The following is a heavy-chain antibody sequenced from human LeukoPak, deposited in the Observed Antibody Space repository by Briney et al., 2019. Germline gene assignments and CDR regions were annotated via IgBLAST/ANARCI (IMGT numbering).Heavy chain of an antibody. CDR1: GFTFSSYA. CDR3: AKDLSAKPYYGMDV. V-gene: IGHV3-23*01. Sequence: PGGSLRLSCAASGFTFSSYAMSWVRQAPGKGLEWVSAISGSGGGTYYADSVKGRFTISRDNSKNTLYLQMNSLRAEDTAVYYCAKDLSAKPYYGMDVWGQGTTVTVSS. CDR2: ISGSGGGT. D-gene: IGHD2/OR15-2a*01. J-gene: IGHJ6*02.